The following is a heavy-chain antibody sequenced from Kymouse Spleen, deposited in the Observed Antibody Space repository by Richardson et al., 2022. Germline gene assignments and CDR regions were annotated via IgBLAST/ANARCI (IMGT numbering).Heavy chain of an antibody. Sequence: QVQLQQWGAGLLKPSETLSLTCAVYGGSFSGYYWSWIRQPPGKGLEWIGEINHSGSTNYNPSLKSRVTISVDTSKNQFSLKLSSVTAADTAVYYCARGDSGYDWGFFDYWGQGTLVTVSS. CDR1: GGSFSGYY. CDR2: INHSGST. J-gene: IGHJ4*02. CDR3: ARGDSGYDWGFFDY. V-gene: IGHV4-34*01. D-gene: IGHD5-12*01.